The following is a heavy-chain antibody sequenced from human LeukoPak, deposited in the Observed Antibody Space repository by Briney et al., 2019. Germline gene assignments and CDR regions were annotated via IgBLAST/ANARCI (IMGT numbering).Heavy chain of an antibody. V-gene: IGHV3-33*01. D-gene: IGHD1-26*01. CDR1: GFTFSSYG. J-gene: IGHJ3*02. CDR3: ASNSGSYSWGAFDI. Sequence: GGSLRLSCAASGFTFSSYGMHWVRQGPGKGLVWVAVIWYDGSTKYYADSVKGRFTISRDNSKNTLYLQMNSLRAEDTAVYYCASNSGSYSWGAFDIWGQGTMVAVSS. CDR2: IWYDGSTK.